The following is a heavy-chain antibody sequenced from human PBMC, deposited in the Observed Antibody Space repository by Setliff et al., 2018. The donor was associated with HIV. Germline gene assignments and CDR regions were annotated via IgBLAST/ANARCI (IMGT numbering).Heavy chain of an antibody. CDR2: INPNSGDT. J-gene: IGHJ4*02. Sequence: ASVKVSCKASGYTFTGYYINWVRRAPGQGLEWMGRINPNSGDTNYTQSFQGRVTMTRDTSITTVYMVLNRLTPGDTAVYYCASPYENNSGPDYWGQGTPVTVSS. CDR3: ASPYENNSGPDY. D-gene: IGHD7-27*01. CDR1: GYTFTGYY. V-gene: IGHV1-2*06.